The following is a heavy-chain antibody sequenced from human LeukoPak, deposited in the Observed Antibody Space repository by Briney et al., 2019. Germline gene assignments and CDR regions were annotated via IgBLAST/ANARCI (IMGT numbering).Heavy chain of an antibody. CDR1: GFTFSSYS. D-gene: IGHD6-6*01. Sequence: GGSLRLSCAASGFTFSSYSMNWVRQAPGKGLEWVSSISSSSSYIYYADSVKGRFTFSRDNAKNSLYLQMNSLRAEDTAVYYCARVYSSSSGKNAFDIWGQGTMVTVSS. V-gene: IGHV3-21*01. CDR3: ARVYSSSSGKNAFDI. J-gene: IGHJ3*02. CDR2: ISSSSSYI.